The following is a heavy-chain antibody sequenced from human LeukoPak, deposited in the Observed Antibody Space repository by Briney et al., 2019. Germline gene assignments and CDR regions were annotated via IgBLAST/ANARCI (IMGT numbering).Heavy chain of an antibody. CDR1: GYSFTTYW. V-gene: IGHV5-51*01. CDR2: IYPGDSDT. J-gene: IGHJ6*03. CDR3: ARLRVAEGGYYYHMDV. Sequence: GESLKISCKGSGYSFTTYWIGWVRQMSGKGLEWMGSIYPGDSDTKYSPSFEGLVTISADKSITSAYLQWSSLKASDTAMYYCARLRVAEGGYYYHMDVWGKGTTVAVSS.